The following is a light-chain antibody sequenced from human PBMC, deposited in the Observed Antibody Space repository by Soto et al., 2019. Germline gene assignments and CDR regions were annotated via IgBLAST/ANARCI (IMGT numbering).Light chain of an antibody. CDR2: WAS. Sequence: DIVMTQSPDSLAVSLGERATINCKSNQSVLYSSNNKNYLAWYQQKPGQPPKLLIYWASTRESGVPDRFSGSGSGTDFTLTISSLKAEDVAVYYCQQYYSTPYTFGQGTKLEIK. J-gene: IGKJ2*01. CDR3: QQYYSTPYT. CDR1: QSVLYSSNNKNY. V-gene: IGKV4-1*01.